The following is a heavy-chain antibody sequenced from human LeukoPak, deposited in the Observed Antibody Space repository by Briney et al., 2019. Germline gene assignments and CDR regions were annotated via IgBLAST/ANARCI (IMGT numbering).Heavy chain of an antibody. CDR3: ARGGYYGSGNDFRFDP. V-gene: IGHV4-59*01. J-gene: IGHJ5*02. CDR2: IYYSGST. CDR1: GGSFSGYY. Sequence: PSETLSLTCAVYGGSFSGYYWSWIRQPPGKGLEWIGYIYYSGSTNYKPSLESRVTISVDTSKNQFSLKLSSVTAADTAVYYCARGGYYGSGNDFRFDPWGQGTLVTVSS. D-gene: IGHD3-10*01.